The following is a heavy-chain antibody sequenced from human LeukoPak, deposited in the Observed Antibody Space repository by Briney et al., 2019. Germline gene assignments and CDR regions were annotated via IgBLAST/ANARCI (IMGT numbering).Heavy chain of an antibody. D-gene: IGHD2-8*02. J-gene: IGHJ3*02. CDR3: ARGSDFDYWAAFDI. CDR1: GGSSSGYY. Sequence: KPSETLSLTCAVYGGSSSGYYWSWIRQPPGKGLEWIGEINHSGSTNYNPSLKSRVTISVDTSKSQFSLKLSSVTAADTAVYYCARGSDFDYWAAFDIWGQGTMVTVSS. V-gene: IGHV4-34*01. CDR2: INHSGST.